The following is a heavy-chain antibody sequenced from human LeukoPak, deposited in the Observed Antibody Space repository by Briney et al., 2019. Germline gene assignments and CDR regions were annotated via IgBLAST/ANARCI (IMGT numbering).Heavy chain of an antibody. CDR2: ISSDGSKK. D-gene: IGHD4-23*01. Sequence: GGSLRLSCAASGFIFSNYAMHWVRQAPGKGLEWEAVISSDGSKKDHADSVKGRFTISRDNSKNTVYLQMNSLRVEDTAVYYCARGAHKRDDYGGFFDYWGQGTLVTVSS. CDR1: GFIFSNYA. CDR3: ARGAHKRDDYGGFFDY. V-gene: IGHV3-30*04. J-gene: IGHJ4*02.